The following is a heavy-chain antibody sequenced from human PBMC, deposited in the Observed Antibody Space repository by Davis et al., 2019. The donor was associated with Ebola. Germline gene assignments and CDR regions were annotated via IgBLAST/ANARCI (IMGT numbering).Heavy chain of an antibody. J-gene: IGHJ4*02. Sequence: AASVTVSCQASGYTFTSYYMHWVRQAPGQGLEWMGIINPSGGSTSYAQKFQGRVTMTRDTSTSTVYMELSSLRSEDPAVYYCARIYYYDSSGNYYFDYWGQGTLVTVSS. CDR2: INPSGGST. CDR3: ARIYYYDSSGNYYFDY. V-gene: IGHV1-46*01. D-gene: IGHD3-22*01. CDR1: GYTFTSYY.